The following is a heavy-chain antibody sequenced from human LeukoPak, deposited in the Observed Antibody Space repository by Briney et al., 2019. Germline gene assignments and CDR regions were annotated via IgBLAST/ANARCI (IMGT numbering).Heavy chain of an antibody. D-gene: IGHD6-13*01. Sequence: PSETLSLTCTVSGGSISSSSYYWGWIRQPPGKGLEWIGSIYYSGSTYYNPSLKSRVTISVDTSKNQFSLKLSSVTAADTAVYYCARDIAAAGTMGYWGQGTLVTVSS. J-gene: IGHJ4*02. CDR2: IYYSGST. V-gene: IGHV4-39*07. CDR3: ARDIAAAGTMGY. CDR1: GGSISSSSYY.